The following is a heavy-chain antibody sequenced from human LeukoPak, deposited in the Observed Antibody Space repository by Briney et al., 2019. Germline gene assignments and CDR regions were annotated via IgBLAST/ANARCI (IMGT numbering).Heavy chain of an antibody. CDR1: EFTFSSYA. D-gene: IGHD6-13*01. CDR3: AKSAIAGRATPYYMDV. V-gene: IGHV3-23*01. J-gene: IGHJ6*03. CDR2: ISGSGGST. Sequence: PGGSLRLSCAASEFTFSSYAMSWVRQAPGKGLECVLTISGSGGSTYYADSLKGRFTISRDNSKNTLYLQMNSLRAEDTAVYYCAKSAIAGRATPYYMDVWGKGTTVTVSS.